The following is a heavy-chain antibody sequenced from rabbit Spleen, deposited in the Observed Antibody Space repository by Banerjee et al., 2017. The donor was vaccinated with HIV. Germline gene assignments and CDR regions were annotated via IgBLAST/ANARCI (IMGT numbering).Heavy chain of an antibody. V-gene: IGHV1S45*01. CDR1: GFSFSNKAV. J-gene: IGHJ4*01. CDR2: INALTGKA. D-gene: IGHD8-1*01. Sequence: EQLVESGGGLVQPEGSLTLTCTASGFSFSNKAVMCWVRQAPGKGLEWIACINALTGKAVYATWAKGRFTISKSSSTTVTLQMTSLTAADTAAYFCARDAGSFDYIDVYFNLWGPGTLVTVS. CDR3: ARDAGSFDYIDVYFNL.